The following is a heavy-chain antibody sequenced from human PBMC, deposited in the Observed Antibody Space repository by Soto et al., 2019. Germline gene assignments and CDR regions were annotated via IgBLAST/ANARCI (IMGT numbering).Heavy chain of an antibody. V-gene: IGHV1-46*01. CDR2: ISPFGGAT. Sequence: ASVKVSCKASGDSVSKDYLHWVLQSALQGFEWLGVISPFGGATAYAQSFKGRVTVTMDKSSTTLYLELSSLRSDDTAVYYCAKGRGGKTVANFGMDVWGQGVTVTVSS. D-gene: IGHD3-16*01. CDR3: AKGRGGKTVANFGMDV. J-gene: IGHJ6*02. CDR1: GDSVSKDY.